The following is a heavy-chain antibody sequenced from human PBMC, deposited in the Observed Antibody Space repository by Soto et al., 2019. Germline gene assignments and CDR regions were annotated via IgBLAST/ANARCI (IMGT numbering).Heavy chain of an antibody. D-gene: IGHD5-12*01. CDR1: GGTFSSYA. Sequence: QVQLVQSGAEVKKPGSSVKVSCKAYGGTFSSYAISWVRQAPGQGLEWMGGIIPICGTANYAQKFQGRVTITADESTSTAYMALSRLRSEDTAVDYCARSEDSVDDFLYHWFDPWGQGTLVTVSS. CDR2: IIPICGTA. V-gene: IGHV1-69*01. J-gene: IGHJ5*02. CDR3: ARSEDSVDDFLYHWFDP.